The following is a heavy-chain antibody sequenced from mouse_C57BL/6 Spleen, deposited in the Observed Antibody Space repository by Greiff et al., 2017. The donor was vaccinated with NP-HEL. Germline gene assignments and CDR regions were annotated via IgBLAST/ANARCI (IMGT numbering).Heavy chain of an antibody. V-gene: IGHV1-9*01. CDR2: IFPGSGST. Sequence: VQLQQSGAELMKPGASVKLSCKATGYTFTGYWLEWVKQRPGHGLEWIGEIFPGSGSTNYNEKIKGKATFTADTSSNTAYMQLSSLTTEDSAIYYCARNWDKRFAYWGQGTLVTVSA. D-gene: IGHD4-1*01. J-gene: IGHJ3*01. CDR1: GYTFTGYW. CDR3: ARNWDKRFAY.